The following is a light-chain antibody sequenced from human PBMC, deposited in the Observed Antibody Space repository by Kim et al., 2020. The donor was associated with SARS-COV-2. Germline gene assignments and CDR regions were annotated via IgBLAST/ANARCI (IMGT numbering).Light chain of an antibody. Sequence: RVPISCTGRSSNIGTGYDVHWYQRLPGTAPKLLISANTNRPSGVPDRFSGSKSGTSASLAINGLQAEDEAEYYCQSYDSSLSAWVFGGGTQLTVL. CDR1: SSNIGTGYD. J-gene: IGLJ3*02. CDR3: QSYDSSLSAWV. V-gene: IGLV1-40*01. CDR2: ANT.